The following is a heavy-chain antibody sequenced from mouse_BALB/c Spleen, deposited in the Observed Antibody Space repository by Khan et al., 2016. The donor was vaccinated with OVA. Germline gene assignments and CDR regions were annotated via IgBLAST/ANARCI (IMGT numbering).Heavy chain of an antibody. D-gene: IGHD2-10*01. Sequence: QIQLVQSGPELKTPGETVKISCKASGHTFTKYGMNWVKQAPGKGLKWMGWIYTYTGEPTYADDFNGRFALSLETSARTSYMQINNLRNENTATYVYARPPYFSYVMDNWGQGTSVTVSS. CDR2: IYTYTGEP. CDR3: ARPPYFSYVMDN. V-gene: IGHV9-3-1*01. CDR1: GHTFTKYG. J-gene: IGHJ4*01.